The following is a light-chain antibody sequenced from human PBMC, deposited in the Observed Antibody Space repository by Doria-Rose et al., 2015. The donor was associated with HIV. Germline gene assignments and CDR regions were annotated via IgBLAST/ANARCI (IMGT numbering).Light chain of an antibody. V-gene: IGLV8-61*01. CDR2: NTY. CDR1: SGPVTGAYY. Sequence: QTVVTQEPSSSVSLGGTVTLTCGLTSGPVTGAYYPSWHQQTPGQAPRTLIYNTYSLSSGVSDRFSCSILGNKAALTILGAQADDESDYYCVLYMGSGIWMFGGGTKLTVL. J-gene: IGLJ3*02. CDR3: VLYMGSGIWM.